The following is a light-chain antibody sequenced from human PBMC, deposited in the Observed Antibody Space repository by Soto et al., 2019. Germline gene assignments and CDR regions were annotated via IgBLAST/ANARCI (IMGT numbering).Light chain of an antibody. Sequence: DIQRTQSPSSLSASVGDRVIITFRASQTIYTHLNWYQQKPGKAPKLLISATSFLQSGVPSRFSGSGSGTDFTLTINSLEPEDFATYYCQQSSSSPITFGQGTRLEIK. CDR3: QQSSSSPIT. J-gene: IGKJ5*01. CDR1: QTIYTH. CDR2: ATS. V-gene: IGKV1-39*01.